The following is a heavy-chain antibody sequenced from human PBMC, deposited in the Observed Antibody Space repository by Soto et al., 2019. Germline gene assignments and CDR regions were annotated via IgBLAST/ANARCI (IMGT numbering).Heavy chain of an antibody. D-gene: IGHD3-10*01. CDR3: ARDGETYYYGSGSYYNIY. V-gene: IGHV3-21*01. CDR2: ISSSSSYI. Sequence: EVQLVESGGGLVKPGGSLRLSCAASGFTFSSYSMNWVRQAPGKGLEWVSSISSSSSYIYYADSVKGRFTISRDNAKNSLYLQMNSLRAEETAVYYCARDGETYYYGSGSYYNIYWGQGTLVTVSS. CDR1: GFTFSSYS. J-gene: IGHJ4*02.